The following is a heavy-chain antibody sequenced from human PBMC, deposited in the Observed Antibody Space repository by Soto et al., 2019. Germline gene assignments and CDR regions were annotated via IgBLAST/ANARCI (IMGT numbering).Heavy chain of an antibody. V-gene: IGHV3-74*01. CDR1: GITFNFYW. CDR3: ATDHYGDYYFQH. Sequence: GGSLRLSCAASGITFNFYWMHWVRQVPGKGLVWVSRINNDGSSTSYADSVRGRFTISRDNAYNTLYLQMHSLRAEDTAVYYCATDHYGDYYFQHWGLGTLVIVYS. D-gene: IGHD4-17*01. CDR2: INNDGSST. J-gene: IGHJ1*01.